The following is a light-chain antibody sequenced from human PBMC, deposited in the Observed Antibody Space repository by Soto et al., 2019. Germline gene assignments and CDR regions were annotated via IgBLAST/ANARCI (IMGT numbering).Light chain of an antibody. V-gene: IGKV3-11*01. CDR1: QSVGSS. CDR2: DAS. Sequence: EIVLTQSPATLSLSPGERATLSCRASQSVGSSLAWYQQKPGQAPRLLIYDASTRATGIPARFSGSGSGTAFTLTISSLEPEDCAAYYWQQRTNWPLTFGGGTKVEIK. CDR3: QQRTNWPLT. J-gene: IGKJ4*01.